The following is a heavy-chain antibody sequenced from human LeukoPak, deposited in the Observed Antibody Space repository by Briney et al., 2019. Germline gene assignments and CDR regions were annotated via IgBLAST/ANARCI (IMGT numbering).Heavy chain of an antibody. Sequence: PGESLKISCKGSGYSFTSYWIGWVRQMPGKGLEGMVIIYPGDSDTRYSPSFQGQVTISADKSISTAYLQWSSLKASDTAMYYCASHLYCSSTSCYGEGYYYGMDVWGQGTTVTVSS. V-gene: IGHV5-51*01. CDR1: GYSFTSYW. J-gene: IGHJ6*02. CDR3: ASHLYCSSTSCYGEGYYYGMDV. D-gene: IGHD2-2*01. CDR2: IYPGDSDT.